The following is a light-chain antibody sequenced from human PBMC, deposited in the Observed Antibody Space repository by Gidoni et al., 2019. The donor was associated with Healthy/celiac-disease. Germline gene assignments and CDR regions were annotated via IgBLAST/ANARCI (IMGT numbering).Light chain of an antibody. J-gene: IGLJ2*01. CDR1: SSDVGSYNL. CDR2: EGS. V-gene: IGLV2-23*01. CDR3: CSYAGSRKV. Sequence: QSALTQPASVYGSPGQSITISCTGTSSDVGSYNLVSWYQQHPGKAPKLMIYEGSKRPSGVSNRFSGSKSGNTASLTISGLHAEDEADYYCCSYAGSRKVFGGGTKLTVL.